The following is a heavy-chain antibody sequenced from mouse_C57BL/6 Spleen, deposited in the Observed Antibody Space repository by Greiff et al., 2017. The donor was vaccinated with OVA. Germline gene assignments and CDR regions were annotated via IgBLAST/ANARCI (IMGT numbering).Heavy chain of an antibody. CDR3: VSGDGSYYCDC. CDR2: INPNNGGT. V-gene: IGHV1-22*01. CDR1: GYTFTDYN. J-gene: IGHJ2*01. Sequence: EVQLQQSGPELVKPGASVKMSCKASGYTFTDYNMHWVKQSHGKSLEWIGYINPNNGGTSYNQKFKGKATLTVNKSYSTACMELRSLTSEDCAVYYCVSGDGSYYCDCWGRGTTLTVSS. D-gene: IGHD2-3*01.